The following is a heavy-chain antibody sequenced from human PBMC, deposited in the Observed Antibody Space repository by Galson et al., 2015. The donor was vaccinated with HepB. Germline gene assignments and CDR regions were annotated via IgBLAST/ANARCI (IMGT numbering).Heavy chain of an antibody. D-gene: IGHD2-2*01. J-gene: IGHJ6*02. CDR3: ASWVDSGVVVPAAITPYYYYGMDV. V-gene: IGHV3-21*01. CDR1: GFTVSSNY. CDR2: ISSSSSYI. Sequence: SLRLSCAASGFTVSSNYMSWVRQAPGKGLEWVSSISSSSSYIYYADSVKGRFTISRDNAKNSLYLQMNSLRAEDTAVYYCASWVDSGVVVPAAITPYYYYGMDVWGQGTTVTVSS.